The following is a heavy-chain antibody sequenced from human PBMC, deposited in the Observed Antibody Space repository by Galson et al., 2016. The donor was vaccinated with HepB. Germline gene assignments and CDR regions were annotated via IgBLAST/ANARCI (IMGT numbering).Heavy chain of an antibody. CDR1: GASISDSNW. CDR2: IYHTGTS. CDR3: ARAAIIPGARMVFDP. J-gene: IGHJ5*02. Sequence: SETPSLTCAVSGASISDSNWWTWVRQVPGKGLEWIGEIYHTGTSNNNPFLSSRFTLSVDKSRNQFSLNLTAVTAADTAVYYCARAAIIPGARMVFDPWGQGTLVTVSS. V-gene: IGHV4-4*02. D-gene: IGHD2-2*01.